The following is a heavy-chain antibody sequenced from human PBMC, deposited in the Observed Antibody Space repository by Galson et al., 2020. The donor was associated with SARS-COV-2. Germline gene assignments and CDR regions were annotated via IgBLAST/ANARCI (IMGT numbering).Heavy chain of an antibody. CDR1: GFTFSGSA. CDR2: IRSKANSYAT. Sequence: QLGESLKISCAASGFTFSGSAMHWVRQASGKGLEWVGRIRSKANSYATAYAASVKGRFTISRDDSKNTAYLQMNSLKTEDTAVYYCTSTDCSRTSCYTGYYYYMDVWGKGTTVTVAS. J-gene: IGHJ6*03. V-gene: IGHV3-73*01. D-gene: IGHD2-2*02. CDR3: TSTDCSRTSCYTGYYYYMDV.